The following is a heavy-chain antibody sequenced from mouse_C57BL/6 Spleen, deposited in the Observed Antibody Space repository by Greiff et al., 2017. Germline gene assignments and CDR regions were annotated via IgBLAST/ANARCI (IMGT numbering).Heavy chain of an antibody. CDR3: ARIGYGSSPPYYFDY. Sequence: GTLKESCPWIFQPPPTLRLAFFFSWVFPGPFCFGVGWVRQPSGKGLEWLAHILWDDDKYYNPALKSRLTISKGTSKNQVFLKIANVDTADTATYYCARIGYGSSPPYYFDYWGQGTTLTVSS. CDR2: ILWDDDK. J-gene: IGHJ2*01. CDR1: WVFPGPFCFG. D-gene: IGHD1-1*01. V-gene: IGHV8-8*01.